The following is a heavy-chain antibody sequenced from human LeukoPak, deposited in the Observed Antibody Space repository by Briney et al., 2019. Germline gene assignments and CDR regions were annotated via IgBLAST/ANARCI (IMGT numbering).Heavy chain of an antibody. D-gene: IGHD2-15*01. CDR3: TRERGYCSGGSCYFFFDY. Sequence: PSETLSLTCAVYGGSFSGYYWSWIRQPPGKGLEWIGEINHSGSTNYNPSLKSRVTISVDTSKNQFSLKLSSVTAADTAVYYCTRERGYCSGGSCYFFFDYWGQGTLVTASS. CDR1: GGSFSGYY. CDR2: INHSGST. V-gene: IGHV4-34*01. J-gene: IGHJ4*02.